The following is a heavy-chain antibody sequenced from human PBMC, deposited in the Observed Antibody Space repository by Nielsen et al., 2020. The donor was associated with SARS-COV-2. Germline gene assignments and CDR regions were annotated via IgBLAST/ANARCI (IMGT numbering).Heavy chain of an antibody. Sequence: ETLSLTCSVSGGSISSNFYYWGWVRQAPGKGLEWVSGIRGSGSKTYYADSVKGRFTISRDNSKNTLDLRMSSLRAEDTAVYFCARFSRIVEVVGLTYPDVFDIWGQGTMVTVSS. D-gene: IGHD2-15*01. CDR2: IRGSGSKT. CDR1: GGSISSNFYY. V-gene: IGHV3-23*01. J-gene: IGHJ3*02. CDR3: ARFSRIVEVVGLTYPDVFDI.